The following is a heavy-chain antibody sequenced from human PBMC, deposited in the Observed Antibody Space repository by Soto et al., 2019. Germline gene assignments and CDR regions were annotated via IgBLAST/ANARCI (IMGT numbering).Heavy chain of an antibody. CDR3: AKDRGEEGLKFLEWFGGMDV. CDR2: IKSDGTT. D-gene: IGHD3-3*01. CDR1: GFSVSNYW. J-gene: IGHJ6*02. V-gene: IGHV3-74*01. Sequence: GGSLRLSCAASGFSVSNYWMNWVRQAPGKGLVWVSYIKSDGTTSYADSVEGRFTVSRDDAKNTFYLQMNGLRAEDTAVYYCAKDRGEEGLKFLEWFGGMDVWGHGTTVTVSS.